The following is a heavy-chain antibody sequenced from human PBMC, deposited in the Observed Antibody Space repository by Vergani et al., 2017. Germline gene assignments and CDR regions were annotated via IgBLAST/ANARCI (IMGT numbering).Heavy chain of an antibody. D-gene: IGHD6-6*01. V-gene: IGHV6-1*01. Sequence: QVQLQQSGPGLVKPSQTLSLTCAISGDSVSSNSAAWNWIRQSPSRGLEWLGRTSYRSKWYNDYAVSVKSRITINPDTAKNQFSLQLNSVTPEDTAVYYCARYYSSSPRGGVYYYYGMDVWGQGTTVTVSS. CDR2: TSYRSKWYN. CDR1: GDSVSSNSAA. CDR3: ARYYSSSPRGGVYYYYGMDV. J-gene: IGHJ6*02.